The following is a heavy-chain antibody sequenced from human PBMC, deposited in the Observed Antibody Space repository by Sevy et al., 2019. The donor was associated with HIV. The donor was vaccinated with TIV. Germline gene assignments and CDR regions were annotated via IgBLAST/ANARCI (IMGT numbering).Heavy chain of an antibody. CDR1: GYTFTSYG. Sequence: ASVKVSCKASGYTFTSYGISWVRQDPGQGLEWMGWISAYNGNTNYAQKLQGRVTMTTDTSTSTAYMELRSLRSDDTAVYYCARDVLRYFDWLGPYYYYGMDVWGQGTTVTVSS. J-gene: IGHJ6*02. D-gene: IGHD3-9*01. CDR3: ARDVLRYFDWLGPYYYYGMDV. V-gene: IGHV1-18*01. CDR2: ISAYNGNT.